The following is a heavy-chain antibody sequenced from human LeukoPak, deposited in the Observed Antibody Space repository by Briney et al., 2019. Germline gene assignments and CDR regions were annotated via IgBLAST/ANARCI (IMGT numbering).Heavy chain of an antibody. V-gene: IGHV3-23*01. CDR1: GFTFSTYA. D-gene: IGHD6-13*01. J-gene: IGHJ4*02. CDR2: ISGSGDNNDNT. Sequence: AGGSLRLSCAASGFTFSTYAMSWVRQAPGKGLEWVSAISGSGDNNDNTYYADSVKGQFTISRDNSKNTLYLQMSSLRAEDAAVYYCAKGPSSKQQQYYFDYWGQGTLVTVSS. CDR3: AKGPSSKQQQYYFDY.